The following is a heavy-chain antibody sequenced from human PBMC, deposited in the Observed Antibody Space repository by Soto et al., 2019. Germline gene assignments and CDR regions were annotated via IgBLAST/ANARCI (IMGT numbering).Heavy chain of an antibody. CDR1: GFTFSSYA. V-gene: IGHV3-23*01. CDR2: ISGSGGST. CDR3: AKAEGYCTNGVCYNAAFDI. D-gene: IGHD2-8*01. Sequence: PGGSLRLSCAASGFTFSSYAMSWVRQAPGKGLEWVSAISGSGGSTYYADSVKGRFTISRDNSMNTLYLQMNSLRAEDTAVYYCAKAEGYCTNGVCYNAAFDIWGQGTMVTVSS. J-gene: IGHJ3*02.